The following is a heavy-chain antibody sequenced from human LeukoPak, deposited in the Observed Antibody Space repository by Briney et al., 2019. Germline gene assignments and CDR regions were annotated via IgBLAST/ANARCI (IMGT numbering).Heavy chain of an antibody. CDR1: GGSISSGGYY. CDR3: ARTYYDILTGYSLFDY. D-gene: IGHD3-9*01. J-gene: IGHJ4*02. Sequence: SETLSLTCTVSGGSISSGGYYWSWIRQHPGKGLEWIGYIYYSGGTYYNPSLKSRVTISVDTSKNQFSLKLSSVAAADTAVYYCARTYYDILTGYSLFDYWGQGTLVTVSS. CDR2: IYYSGGT. V-gene: IGHV4-31*03.